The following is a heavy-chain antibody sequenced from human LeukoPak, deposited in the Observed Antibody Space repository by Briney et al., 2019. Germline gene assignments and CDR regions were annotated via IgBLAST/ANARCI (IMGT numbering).Heavy chain of an antibody. CDR3: ARAPNNTDYSAGYWYFDL. J-gene: IGHJ2*01. CDR1: GFSFSSYW. V-gene: IGHV3-53*01. Sequence: GGSLRLSCAASGFSFSSYWMSWVRQAPGKGLEWVSVIYSGGNTFYADFVKGRFTISRDNSKNTLYLQMNSLRAEDTAVYYCARAPNNTDYSAGYWYFDLWGRGTLVTVSS. CDR2: IYSGGNT. D-gene: IGHD3-16*01.